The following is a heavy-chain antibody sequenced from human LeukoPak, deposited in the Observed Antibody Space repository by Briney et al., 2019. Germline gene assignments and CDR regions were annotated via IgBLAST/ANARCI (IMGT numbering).Heavy chain of an antibody. D-gene: IGHD1-1*01. V-gene: IGHV5-51*01. J-gene: IGHJ4*02. CDR2: IYPGDSDT. CDR3: AREGGTWTPDY. Sequence: GESLKISCKGSGYTFTTYWIAWVRQVPGKGLEWMGIIYPGDSDTRYSPSFQGQATISADKSISTAYLQWSSLKASDTAMYYCAREGGTWTPDYWGQGTLVTVSS. CDR1: GYTFTTYW.